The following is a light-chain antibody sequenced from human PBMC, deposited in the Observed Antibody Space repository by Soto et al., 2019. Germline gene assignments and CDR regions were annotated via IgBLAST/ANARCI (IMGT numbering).Light chain of an antibody. CDR3: QQYGSSIFT. J-gene: IGKJ3*01. V-gene: IGKV3-20*01. Sequence: EIVLTQSPGTLSLSPGERATLSCRASQSVSSSYLAWYQQKPGQAPRLLIYETSSRATGIPDRFSGSGSQTDFTLTISRLEPEDFAVYYCQQYGSSIFTFGPGTKVDIK. CDR1: QSVSSSY. CDR2: ETS.